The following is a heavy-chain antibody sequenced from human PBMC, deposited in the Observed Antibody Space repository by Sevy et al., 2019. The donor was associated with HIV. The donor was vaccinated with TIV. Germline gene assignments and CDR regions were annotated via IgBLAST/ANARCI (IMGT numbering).Heavy chain of an antibody. Sequence: GGSLRLSCAASGFTLSNYWISWVRQAPGKGREWVANREQDGSEKYYVDSGKGRFTISRDNAKNSLYLQMNSLRAEDTAVYYCARDLFSGSYYENYWGQGTLVTVSS. CDR2: REQDGSEK. D-gene: IGHD1-26*01. CDR1: GFTLSNYW. J-gene: IGHJ4*02. V-gene: IGHV3-7*01. CDR3: ARDLFSGSYYENY.